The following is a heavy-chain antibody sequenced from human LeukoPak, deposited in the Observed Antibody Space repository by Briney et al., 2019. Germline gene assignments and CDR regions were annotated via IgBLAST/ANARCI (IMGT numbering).Heavy chain of an antibody. Sequence: GGSLRLSCAASGFTFSSYGMHWVRQAPGKGLEWVAVISFDESNKYYADSVKGRFSISRDNSKNTLYLQMNSLRAEDTAVYYCARGPSGYHNTGGQGTLVTVSS. J-gene: IGHJ4*02. CDR1: GFTFSSYG. V-gene: IGHV3-30*03. D-gene: IGHD5-12*01. CDR3: ARGPSGYHNT. CDR2: ISFDESNK.